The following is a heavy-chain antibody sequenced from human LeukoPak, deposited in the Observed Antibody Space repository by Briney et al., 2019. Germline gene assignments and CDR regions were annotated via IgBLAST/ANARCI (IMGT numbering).Heavy chain of an antibody. CDR1: GYTLTELS. D-gene: IGHD1-14*01. CDR2: FDLEDGET. J-gene: IGHJ4*02. Sequence: ASVKVSCKVSGYTLTELSMHWVRQAPGKGLEWMGGFDLEDGETIYAQKFQGRVTMTEDTSTDTAYMKLSSLGSEDTAVYYCATGGINLNLNLDYWGQGTLVTVSS. CDR3: ATGGINLNLNLDY. V-gene: IGHV1-24*01.